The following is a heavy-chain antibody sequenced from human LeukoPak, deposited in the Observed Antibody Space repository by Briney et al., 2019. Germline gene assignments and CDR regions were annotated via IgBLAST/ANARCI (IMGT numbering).Heavy chain of an antibody. D-gene: IGHD3-10*01. Sequence: GGSLRLSCAASGFTFSIYSMNWVRQAPGKGLEWVSYVSNSSSTIYYADSVKGRFTISRDNAKNSLYLQMNSLRAEDTAVYYCAKGGVLSHFDYWGQGTLVTVSS. CDR3: AKGGVLSHFDY. V-gene: IGHV3-48*01. CDR1: GFTFSIYS. CDR2: VSNSSSTI. J-gene: IGHJ4*02.